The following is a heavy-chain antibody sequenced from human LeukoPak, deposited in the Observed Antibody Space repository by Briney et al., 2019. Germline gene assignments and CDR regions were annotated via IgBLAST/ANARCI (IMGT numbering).Heavy chain of an antibody. D-gene: IGHD6-6*01. CDR3: ARERYSSSSGYYFGY. CDR1: GYTFTGCY. J-gene: IGHJ4*02. Sequence: ASVKVCCKASGYTFTGCYMHWVRPAPGQGLGWMRWINPNSGGTNYAQKFQGRVTMTRDTSISIAYMEPSRLRSDDTAVYYCARERYSSSSGYYFGYWGQGTLVTVSS. CDR2: INPNSGGT. V-gene: IGHV1-2*02.